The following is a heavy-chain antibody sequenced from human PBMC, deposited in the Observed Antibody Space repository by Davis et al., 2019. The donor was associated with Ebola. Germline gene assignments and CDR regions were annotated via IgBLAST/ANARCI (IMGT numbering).Heavy chain of an antibody. D-gene: IGHD1-7*01. V-gene: IGHV2-5*02. CDR1: GFSLNSNGEG. J-gene: IGHJ4*02. Sequence: SGPTLVKPTQTLTLTCTFSGFSLNSNGEGVGWIRQPPGKALVWLALIFWDDNKRYSPSLKSRLTLTKDTSRNQVVFTMTNMDPVDTATYYCARRPPSGTLFDYWGQGTLVTVSS. CDR3: ARRPPSGTLFDY. CDR2: IFWDDNK.